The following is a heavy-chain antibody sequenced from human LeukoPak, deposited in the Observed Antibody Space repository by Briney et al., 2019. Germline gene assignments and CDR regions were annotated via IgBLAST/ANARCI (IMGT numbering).Heavy chain of an antibody. Sequence: ASVKVSCKASGYTFTSYAMHWVRQAPGQRLEWMGWINAGNGNTKYSQKFQGRVTITRDTSASTAYMELSSLRSEDTAVYYCARGTYYYGSGSRIGRFLLDYWGQGTLVTVSS. D-gene: IGHD3-10*01. J-gene: IGHJ4*02. CDR3: ARGTYYYGSGSRIGRFLLDY. CDR2: INAGNGNT. CDR1: GYTFTSYA. V-gene: IGHV1-3*01.